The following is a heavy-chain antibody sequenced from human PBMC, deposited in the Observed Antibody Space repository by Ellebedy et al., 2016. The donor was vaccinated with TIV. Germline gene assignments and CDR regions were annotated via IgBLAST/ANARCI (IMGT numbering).Heavy chain of an antibody. CDR2: IKQDGSEK. V-gene: IGHV3-7*01. Sequence: PWGSLRLSCAASGITFSSYWMNWVRQTPGKGLEWVANIKQDGSEKYYVDSVKGRFTISRDNAKNSLYLQMNSLRAEDTAVYYCERGGYWGQGTLVTVSS. CDR3: ERGGY. J-gene: IGHJ4*02. CDR1: GITFSSYW.